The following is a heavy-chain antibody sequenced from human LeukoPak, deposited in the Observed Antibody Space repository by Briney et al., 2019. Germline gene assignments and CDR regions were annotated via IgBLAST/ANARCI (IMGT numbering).Heavy chain of an antibody. J-gene: IGHJ3*02. CDR3: AREGIAAADGAFDI. CDR1: GFTFSSYA. V-gene: IGHV3-30-3*01. Sequence: PGGSLRLSCAASGFTFSSYAMHWVRQAPGKGLEWVAVISYDGSNKYYADSVKGRFTISRDNSKNTLYLQMNSLRAEDTAVYYCAREGIAAADGAFDIWGQGTMVTVSS. CDR2: ISYDGSNK. D-gene: IGHD6-13*01.